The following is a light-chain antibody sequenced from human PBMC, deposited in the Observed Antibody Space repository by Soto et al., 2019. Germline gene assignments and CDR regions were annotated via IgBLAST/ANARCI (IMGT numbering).Light chain of an antibody. CDR3: QQYNNWPPYT. CDR1: QSVNSN. CDR2: GAY. J-gene: IGKJ5*01. Sequence: MVMTQSPAILSVSPGESATLSCRASQSVNSNYLAWYQQHPGQPPRLLIYGAYTRATDIPARFSGSGSGTEFTLTIIGLQSEDFAVYYCQQYNNWPPYTFGQGTRLEIK. V-gene: IGKV3-15*01.